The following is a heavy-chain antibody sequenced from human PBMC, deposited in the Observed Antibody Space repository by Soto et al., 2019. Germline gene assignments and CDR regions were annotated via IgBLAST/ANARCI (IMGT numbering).Heavy chain of an antibody. J-gene: IGHJ6*02. V-gene: IGHV4-34*01. Sequence: QVQLQQWGAGLLKPSETLSLTCAVYGGSFSGYYWSWIRQPPGKGLEWIGEINHSGSTNYNPSLKSRVTISVDTSKNQFSLKLSSVTAADTAVYYCARGDLLVVAATIYYYYGMDVWGQGTTVTVSS. CDR3: ARGDLLVVAATIYYYYGMDV. CDR1: GGSFSGYY. CDR2: INHSGST. D-gene: IGHD2-15*01.